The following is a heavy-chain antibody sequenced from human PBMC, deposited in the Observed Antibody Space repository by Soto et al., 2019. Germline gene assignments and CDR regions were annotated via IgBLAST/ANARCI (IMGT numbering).Heavy chain of an antibody. V-gene: IGHV4-38-2*01. CDR1: GYSISSGYY. D-gene: IGHD3-22*01. CDR2: TYHGGST. J-gene: IGHJ5*02. CDR3: ARVGPWVPYYYDSSPYTFENWFDP. Sequence: SETLSLTCAVSGYSISSGYYWGWLRQPPGKGLEWIGGTYHGGSTYYNPSLNSRVTLSIDMTNNHVSLILNSVTAADTAVYYCARVGPWVPYYYDSSPYTFENWFDPWGQGTLVTVAS.